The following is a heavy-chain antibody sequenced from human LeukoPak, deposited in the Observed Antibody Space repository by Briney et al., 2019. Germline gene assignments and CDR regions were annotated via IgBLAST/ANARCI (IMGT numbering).Heavy chain of an antibody. Sequence: PGGSLRLSCAASGFTFSSYAMSWVRQAPGKGLEWVSAISGSGGSTCYADSVKGRFTISRDNSKNTLYLRMNSLRAEDTAVYYCAKEPNVDTAMADYTWGQGTLVTVSS. D-gene: IGHD5-18*01. CDR2: ISGSGGST. CDR3: AKEPNVDTAMADYT. V-gene: IGHV3-23*01. J-gene: IGHJ5*02. CDR1: GFTFSSYA.